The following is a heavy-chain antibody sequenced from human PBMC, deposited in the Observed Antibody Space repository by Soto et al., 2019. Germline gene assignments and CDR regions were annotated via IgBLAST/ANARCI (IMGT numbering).Heavy chain of an antibody. CDR2: IYYSGST. J-gene: IGHJ4*02. Sequence: SETLSLTCTVSGGSISSSSYYWGWIRQPPGKGLEWIGSIYYSGSTYYNPSLKSRVTISVDTSKNQFSLKLSSVTAADTAVYYCARSPHVYGKSGCGLDYWGQGTLVTVS. CDR1: GGSISSSSYY. V-gene: IGHV4-39*07. D-gene: IGHD5-12*01. CDR3: ARSPHVYGKSGCGLDY.